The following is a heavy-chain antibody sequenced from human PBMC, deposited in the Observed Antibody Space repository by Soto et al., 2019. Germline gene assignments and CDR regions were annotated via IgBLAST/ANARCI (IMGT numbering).Heavy chain of an antibody. CDR3: ASAKYWNDHRDVFDI. CDR2: VYLGDPDT. J-gene: IGHJ3*02. Sequence: GESLKISCKGFGNSFTRDRIGWVRQTPGKGLEWMGIVYLGDPDTSYSPSFQGQATISADKSISTAYMQWTSLKASDTAMYYCASAKYWNDHRDVFDIWGQGTMVTVSS. CDR1: GNSFTRDR. V-gene: IGHV5-51*01. D-gene: IGHD1-1*01.